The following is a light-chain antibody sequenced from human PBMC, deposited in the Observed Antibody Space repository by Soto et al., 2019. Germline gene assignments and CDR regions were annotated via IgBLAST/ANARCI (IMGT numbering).Light chain of an antibody. V-gene: IGKV2-28*01. Sequence: DIAMTQSPLSLPVTPGEPASISSRSSQSLMHSNGYNYLDWYLQKQGQSPQVXIYLGSNRDSGVPDGFSGSGSGTDCTRQISRVEAEDVGVYYCMQALQTTITFGQGTRLEIK. CDR2: LGS. CDR1: QSLMHSNGYNY. CDR3: MQALQTTIT. J-gene: IGKJ5*01.